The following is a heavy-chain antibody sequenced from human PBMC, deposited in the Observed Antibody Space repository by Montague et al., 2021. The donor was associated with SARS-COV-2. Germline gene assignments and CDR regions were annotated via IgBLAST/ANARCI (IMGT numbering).Heavy chain of an antibody. CDR1: GVSITSYY. D-gene: IGHD3-16*01. V-gene: IGHV4-4*07. CDR3: VGDGGNGYYFDY. J-gene: IGHJ4*02. CDR2: IYDSGST. Sequence: SETLSLTCSISGVSITSYYWSWVRQPAGKGLEWIGHIYDSGSTNYSPSLKSRVRLSIDNPKNQFSLKLESLTAADTAVYYCVGDGGNGYYFDYWGQGTLVTVSS.